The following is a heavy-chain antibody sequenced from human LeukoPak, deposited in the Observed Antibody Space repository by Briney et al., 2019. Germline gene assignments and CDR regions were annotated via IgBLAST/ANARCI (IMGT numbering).Heavy chain of an antibody. Sequence: GESLKISCKGSGYSFTSYWIGWVRQMPGKGLEWMGIIYPGDSDTRYSPSFQGQVTISADKSISTAYLQWSSLKASDTAMYYCARRVAVAGTGGYYFDYWGQGTLVTVSS. V-gene: IGHV5-51*01. J-gene: IGHJ4*02. CDR3: ARRVAVAGTGGYYFDY. CDR1: GYSFTSYW. D-gene: IGHD6-19*01. CDR2: IYPGDSDT.